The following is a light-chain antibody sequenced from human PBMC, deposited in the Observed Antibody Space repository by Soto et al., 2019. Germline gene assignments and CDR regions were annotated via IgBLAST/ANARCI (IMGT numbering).Light chain of an antibody. CDR2: DVN. CDR1: SDNIGGYDY. V-gene: IGLV2-14*01. Sequence: QYALTQPASVSGSPGQSITLSCTGTSDNIGGYDYVSWYQRHPGKAPKLIIYDVNNRPAGVSNRFSGSKSGNTASLTISGLQAEDEADYYCTSYASGSSHVVFGGGTKVTAL. J-gene: IGLJ2*01. CDR3: TSYASGSSHVV.